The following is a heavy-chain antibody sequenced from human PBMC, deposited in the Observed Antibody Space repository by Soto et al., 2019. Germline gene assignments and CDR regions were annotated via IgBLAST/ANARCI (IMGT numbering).Heavy chain of an antibody. J-gene: IGHJ4*02. D-gene: IGHD6-19*01. CDR2: IVVGSGNT. CDR1: GFTFTSSA. Sequence: SVKVSCKASGFTFTSSAVQWVRQARGQRLEWIGWIVVGSGNTNYAQKFQERVTITRDMSTSTAYMELSSLRSEDTAVYYCAASTPRGGSGSPSWGQGTLVTVSS. CDR3: AASTPRGGSGSPS. V-gene: IGHV1-58*01.